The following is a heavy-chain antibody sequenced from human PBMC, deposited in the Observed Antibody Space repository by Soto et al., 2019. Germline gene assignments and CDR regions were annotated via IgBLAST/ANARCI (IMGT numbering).Heavy chain of an antibody. V-gene: IGHV3-30*18. CDR2: ISHDGSVQ. CDR1: GFTFSNYG. CDR3: TKDPSAFESGWYFDN. D-gene: IGHD6-19*01. Sequence: ESGGGVVQPGRSLRLSCAASGFTFSNYGMQWVRQAPDKGLEWVGVISHDGSVQYYADSVRGRFTISRDNSKSTMYLQVYSLRAEDTALYYCTKDPSAFESGWYFDNWGQGALVTVSS. J-gene: IGHJ4*02.